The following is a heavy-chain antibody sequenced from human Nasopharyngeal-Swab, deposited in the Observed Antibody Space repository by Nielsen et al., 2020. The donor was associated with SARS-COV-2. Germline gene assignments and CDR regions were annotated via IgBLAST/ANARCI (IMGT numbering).Heavy chain of an antibody. Sequence: VREAPGKGLEWIGEIYQSGNTNYNPSLKSRVSISLDKSKNQFSLNLTSATAADTAVYYRATSGSSVTAGVNMDVWGKGTTVTVSS. CDR2: IYQSGNT. V-gene: IGHV4-4*02. D-gene: IGHD6-13*01. J-gene: IGHJ6*03. CDR3: ATSGSSVTAGVNMDV.